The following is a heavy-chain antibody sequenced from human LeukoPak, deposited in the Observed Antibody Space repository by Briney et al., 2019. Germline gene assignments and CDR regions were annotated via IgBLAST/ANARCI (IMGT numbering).Heavy chain of an antibody. J-gene: IGHJ4*02. CDR3: ARFADCSSTSCYSPVDY. Sequence: ASVKVSYKASGYTFTSYGISWVRQAPGQGLEWMGIINPSGGSTSYTQKFQGRVTMTRDTSTSTVYMELSSLRSEDTAVYYCARFADCSSTSCYSPVDYWGQGTLVTVSS. CDR1: GYTFTSYG. V-gene: IGHV1-46*01. D-gene: IGHD2-2*01. CDR2: INPSGGST.